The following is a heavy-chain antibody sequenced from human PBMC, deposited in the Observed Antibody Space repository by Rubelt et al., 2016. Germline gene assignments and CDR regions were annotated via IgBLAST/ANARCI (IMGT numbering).Heavy chain of an antibody. Sequence: QITLKESGPTLVKPTRTLTLTCTFSGFSLSTSGVGVGWIRQPPGKALEWLALIYWDDDKRYSPSLKSRLTITKDTPKNQVVLTMTNMDPVETATYYCARKGYSDSSGATDFDYWGQGTLVTVSS. CDR2: IYWDDDK. J-gene: IGHJ4*02. V-gene: IGHV2-5*02. CDR1: GFSLSTSGVG. D-gene: IGHD3-22*01. CDR3: ARKGYSDSSGATDFDY.